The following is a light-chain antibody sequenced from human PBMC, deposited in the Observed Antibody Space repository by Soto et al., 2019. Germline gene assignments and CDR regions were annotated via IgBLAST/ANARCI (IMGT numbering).Light chain of an antibody. J-gene: IGKJ2*01. CDR2: GAS. CDR3: QQYNNWLYT. CDR1: QSVSSY. Sequence: EVVLTQSPVTLSLSPGERATLSCRASQSVSSYLAWYQQKPGQAPRLLIYGASTRATGIPARFSGSGSGTEFTLTISSLQSEDFAVYYCQQYNNWLYTFGQGTKVDIK. V-gene: IGKV3-15*01.